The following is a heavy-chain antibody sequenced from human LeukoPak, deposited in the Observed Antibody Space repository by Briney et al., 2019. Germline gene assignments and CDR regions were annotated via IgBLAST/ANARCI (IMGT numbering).Heavy chain of an antibody. D-gene: IGHD3-22*01. V-gene: IGHV3-30-3*01. CDR3: ARDRDNSGSYAYYFDY. CDR2: ISYDGSNK. CDR1: GFTFSSFP. J-gene: IGHJ4*02. Sequence: GGSLRLSCAASGFTFSSFPIHWVRQAPGKGLEWVALISYDGSNKYYADSVKGRFTISRDNSKNTLYLQMSSLRAEDTAVYYCARDRDNSGSYAYYFDYWGQGTRVTVSS.